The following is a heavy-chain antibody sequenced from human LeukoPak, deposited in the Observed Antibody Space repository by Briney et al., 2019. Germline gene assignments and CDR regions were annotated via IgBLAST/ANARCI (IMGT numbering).Heavy chain of an antibody. D-gene: IGHD3-22*01. CDR3: AREAGSDSSGYYYRNSDL. CDR2: IYYSGNT. J-gene: IGHJ2*01. CDR1: GGSISSYY. V-gene: IGHV4-59*01. Sequence: SETLSLTCTVSGGSISSYYWSWVRQPPGKGPEWIGYIYYSGNTNYSPSLKSRVTISVDTSKNQFSLKLSSVTAADTAVYYCAREAGSDSSGYYYRNSDLWGRGTLVTVSS.